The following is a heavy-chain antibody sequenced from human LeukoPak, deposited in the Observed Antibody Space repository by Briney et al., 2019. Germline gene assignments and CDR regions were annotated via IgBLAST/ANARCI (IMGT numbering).Heavy chain of an antibody. D-gene: IGHD1-26*01. Sequence: SETLSLTCTVSGGSISTYYGNWLRQAPGKGLEWIGYIYYSGSTYYNPSLKSRVTISVDTSKNQFSLKLSSVTAADTAVYYCARHALSPEELLDYWGQGTLVTVSS. CDR1: GGSISTYY. V-gene: IGHV4-59*08. CDR2: IYYSGST. J-gene: IGHJ4*02. CDR3: ARHALSPEELLDY.